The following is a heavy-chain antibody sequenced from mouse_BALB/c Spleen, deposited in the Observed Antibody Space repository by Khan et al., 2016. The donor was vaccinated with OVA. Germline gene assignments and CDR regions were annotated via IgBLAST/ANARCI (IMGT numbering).Heavy chain of an antibody. CDR3: ARGSSRAMDY. CDR1: GYTFTNYG. CDR2: IYTYTGEP. V-gene: IGHV9-3-1*01. J-gene: IGHJ4*01. D-gene: IGHD1-1*01. Sequence: LVESGPELKKPGETVKISCKASGYTFTNYGMNWVKQAPGKGLKWMGWIYTYTGEPTYADDFKGRFAFSLESSASTAFLQINNLTTDDTATYFCARGSSRAMDYWGQGTSVTVSS.